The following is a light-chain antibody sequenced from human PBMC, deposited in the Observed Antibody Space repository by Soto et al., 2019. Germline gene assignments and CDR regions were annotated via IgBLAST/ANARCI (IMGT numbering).Light chain of an antibody. CDR1: QTISSW. Sequence: DIQMTQSPSTLSGSVGDRVTITCRASQTISSWLAWYQQKPGKAPKLLIYKASTLKSGVPSRFSGSGSGTEFTLTISSLEPEDFAVYFCQQYGSSPITFGQGTRLEIK. CDR3: QQYGSSPIT. J-gene: IGKJ5*01. CDR2: KAS. V-gene: IGKV1-5*03.